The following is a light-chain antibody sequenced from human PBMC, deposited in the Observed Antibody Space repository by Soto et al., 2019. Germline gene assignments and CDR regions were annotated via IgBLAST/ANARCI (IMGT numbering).Light chain of an antibody. J-gene: IGKJ4*01. V-gene: IGKV3D-15*01. CDR2: DIF. CDR3: QQYNSWPLT. Sequence: EIVVTQSPATVSVSPGERATLSCMASQSVGSDLAWYQQKPGQAPRLVIYDIFTRATGFPTRISGSGSGTEFTLTISCLQSEDCAVYYCQQYNSWPLTSGGGTKVDI. CDR1: QSVGSD.